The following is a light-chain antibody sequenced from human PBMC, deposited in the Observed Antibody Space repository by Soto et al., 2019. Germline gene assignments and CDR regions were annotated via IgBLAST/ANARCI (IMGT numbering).Light chain of an antibody. J-gene: IGKJ3*01. CDR2: AAS. CDR3: QQSYSIPFT. Sequence: DIQMTQSPSSLSASVGDRVTITCRASQTISSYLNWYQHKPGKAPKLLIYAASNLERGVPSRFSGSGSGTDFTLTISSLQPEDFATYYCQQSYSIPFTFGPGTKVDIK. V-gene: IGKV1-39*01. CDR1: QTISSY.